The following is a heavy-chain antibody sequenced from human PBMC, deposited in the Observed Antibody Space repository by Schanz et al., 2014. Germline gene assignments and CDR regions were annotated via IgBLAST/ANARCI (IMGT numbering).Heavy chain of an antibody. CDR2: LWHDGSKK. D-gene: IGHD5-12*01. CDR3: ARKVVATIGGYYDN. V-gene: IGHV3-33*01. Sequence: VHLLESGGGVVQPGGSLRLSCVASGFTFSSYDVFWVRQAPGKGLEWVAILWHDGSKKYYADSVRGRFTISRDNAENTLFLQMNSLRAEDTAVYYCARKVVATIGGYYDNWGQGTLVIVSS. J-gene: IGHJ4*02. CDR1: GFTFSSYD.